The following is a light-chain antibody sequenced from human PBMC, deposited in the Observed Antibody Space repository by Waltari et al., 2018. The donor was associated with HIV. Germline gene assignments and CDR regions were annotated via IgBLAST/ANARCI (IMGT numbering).Light chain of an antibody. CDR2: EVS. CDR1: TSDVGAYKY. V-gene: IGLV2-14*01. CDR3: SSYTSSSTLV. J-gene: IGLJ1*01. Sequence: QSALTQPASVSGSPGPSITISCTGTTSDVGAYKYVSWYQQHPGKAPKLMIYEVSTRTSGVADRCAGWRSGNTASLTIAGLQAEDEADYFCSSYTSSSTLVFGSGTKVTVL.